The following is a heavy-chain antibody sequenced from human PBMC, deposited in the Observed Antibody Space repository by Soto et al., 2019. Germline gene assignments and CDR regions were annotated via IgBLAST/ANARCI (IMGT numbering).Heavy chain of an antibody. CDR2: IYWDDDK. Sequence: SGRRVGNPAQILTVVYSFSRFSLSTSGVGVGWIRQPPGKALEWLALIYWDDDKRYSPSLKSRLTITKDTSKDQVVLTMTNMDPVDTATYYCAPGRYYYGSGSYYNNVWGQGTLVTVSS. V-gene: IGHV2-5*02. D-gene: IGHD3-10*01. J-gene: IGHJ4*02. CDR1: RFSLSTSGVG. CDR3: APGRYYYGSGSYYNNV.